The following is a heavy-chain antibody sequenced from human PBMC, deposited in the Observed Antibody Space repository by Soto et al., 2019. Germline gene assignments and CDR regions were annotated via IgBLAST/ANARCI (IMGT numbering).Heavy chain of an antibody. Sequence: EVQLVESGGGLVQPGGSLRLSCAASGFLFNTYWMFWVRQAPRKGLLWVSRIKSDGSSTNYADSVKGRSTISRDNAKNTLYLKMTSRGAEATAVYYGAIGGGDYNYLDSCGQGILVSVSS. J-gene: IGHJ4*02. D-gene: IGHD2-21*01. CDR1: GFLFNTYW. V-gene: IGHV3-74*01. CDR2: IKSDGSST. CDR3: AIGGGDYNYLDS.